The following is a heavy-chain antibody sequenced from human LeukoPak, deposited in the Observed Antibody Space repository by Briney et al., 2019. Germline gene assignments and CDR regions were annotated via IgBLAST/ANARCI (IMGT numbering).Heavy chain of an antibody. CDR3: ARDKKGTSCYDY. Sequence: SETLSLTCTVSGGSISSYYWSWIRQAPGKGLEWIGLINYSGSTTYNPSLKSRVTISVDTSKNKFSLKLTSVTAADTAVYYCARDKKGTSCYDYWGQGTLVTVSS. CDR2: INYSGST. CDR1: GGSISSYY. J-gene: IGHJ4*02. V-gene: IGHV4-59*01. D-gene: IGHD2-2*01.